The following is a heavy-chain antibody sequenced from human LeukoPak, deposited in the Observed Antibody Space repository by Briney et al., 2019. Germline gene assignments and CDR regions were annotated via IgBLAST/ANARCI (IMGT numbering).Heavy chain of an antibody. CDR2: INHSGST. Sequence: SETLSLTCAVYGGSFSGYYWSWIRQPPGKGLEWIGEINHSGSTNYNPSLKSRVTISVDRSKNQFSLKLSSVTAADTAVYYCARAPHDYDFWSGSNYYYYGMDVWGQGTTVTVSS. J-gene: IGHJ6*02. CDR1: GGSFSGYY. D-gene: IGHD3-3*01. CDR3: ARAPHDYDFWSGSNYYYYGMDV. V-gene: IGHV4-34*01.